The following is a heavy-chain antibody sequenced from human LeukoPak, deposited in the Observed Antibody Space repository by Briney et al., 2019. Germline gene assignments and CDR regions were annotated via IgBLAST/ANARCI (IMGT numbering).Heavy chain of an antibody. CDR2: IYHSGST. CDR1: GGSISSGGYS. J-gene: IGHJ4*02. Sequence: SQTLSLTCAVSGGSISSGGYSWSWIRQPPGKGLEWIGYIYHSGSTNYNPSLKSRVTMSVDTSKNQFSLKLSSVTAADTAVYYCARAEQWLVRYWGQGTLVTVSS. V-gene: IGHV4-30-2*01. D-gene: IGHD6-19*01. CDR3: ARAEQWLVRY.